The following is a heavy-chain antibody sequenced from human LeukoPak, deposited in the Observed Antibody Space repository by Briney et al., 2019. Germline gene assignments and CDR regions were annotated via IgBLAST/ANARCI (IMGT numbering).Heavy chain of an antibody. J-gene: IGHJ4*02. CDR1: GYTFSNFG. V-gene: IGHV1-18*01. CDR2: ISPHNDNT. Sequence: ASVKVSCKASGYTFSNFGISRVRQAPGQGLEWMGWISPHNDNTNYAQKFQGRVAMTTDTSTTTAYMELRSLTSDDTAVYFCARRSLVVVSTCGDYWGQGTLVTVSS. CDR3: ARRSLVVVSTCGDY. D-gene: IGHD3-22*01.